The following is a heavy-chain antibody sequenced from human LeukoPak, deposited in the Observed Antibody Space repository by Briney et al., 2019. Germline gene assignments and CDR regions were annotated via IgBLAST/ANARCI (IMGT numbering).Heavy chain of an antibody. CDR3: ARISAGRYGMDV. V-gene: IGHV4-31*03. CDR1: GGSVTSGGYS. CDR2: VYYTGST. J-gene: IGHJ6*02. Sequence: PSETLSLTCTVSGGSVTSGGYSWSWIRQHPGKGLEWIGYVYYTGSTYYNPSLKSRVIISPDTSKNQFSLKVSSVTAADTAVYYCARISAGRYGMDVWGQGTTVTVSS. D-gene: IGHD6-6*01.